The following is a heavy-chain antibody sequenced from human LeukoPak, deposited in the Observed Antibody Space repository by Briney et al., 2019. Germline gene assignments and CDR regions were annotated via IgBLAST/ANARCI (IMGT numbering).Heavy chain of an antibody. V-gene: IGHV4-4*02. CDR3: ARGRAYCSSISCHRFDY. CDR1: GGSISSSNW. D-gene: IGHD2-2*01. J-gene: IGHJ4*02. Sequence: SETLSLTCAVSGGSISSSNWWSWVRQPPGKGLEWIGEIYHSGSTNYNPSLKSRVTISVDTSKNQFSLKLSSVTAADTAVYYCARGRAYCSSISCHRFDYWGQGTLVTVSS. CDR2: IYHSGST.